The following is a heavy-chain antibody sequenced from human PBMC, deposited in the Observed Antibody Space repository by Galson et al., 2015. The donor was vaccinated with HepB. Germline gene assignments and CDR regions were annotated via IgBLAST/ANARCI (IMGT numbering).Heavy chain of an antibody. CDR3: ARDRSSSWEAFDI. Sequence: SVKVSCKASGYIFTSYYMYWVRQAPGQGLEWMGIINPSGGSTRYAQKFQGRVTMARDTSTSTVYMELSSLRSEDTAVYYCARDRSSSWEAFDIWGQGTMVTVSA. CDR1: GYIFTSYY. D-gene: IGHD6-13*01. CDR2: INPSGGST. J-gene: IGHJ3*02. V-gene: IGHV1-46*03.